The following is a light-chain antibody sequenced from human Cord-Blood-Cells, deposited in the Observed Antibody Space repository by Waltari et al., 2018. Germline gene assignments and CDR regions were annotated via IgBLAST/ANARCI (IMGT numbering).Light chain of an antibody. V-gene: IGLV3-1*01. CDR3: QAWDSSTVV. CDR2: QDS. CDR1: TLGDKY. J-gene: IGLJ2*01. Sequence: SYELTQPPSVSVSPGQTVSIPSPGDTLGDKYACWYQQKPGQSPVLVIYQDSKRPSGIPERFSGSNSGNTATLTISGTQAMDEADYYCQAWDSSTVVFGGGTKLTVL.